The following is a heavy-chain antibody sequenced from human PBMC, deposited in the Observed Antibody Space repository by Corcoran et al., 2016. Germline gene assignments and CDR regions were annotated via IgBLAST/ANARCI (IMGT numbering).Heavy chain of an antibody. Sequence: QVQLVQSGAEVKKPGASVRVSCKASGYTFTNYDFNWVRQATGQGLEWIGWMSPKSGSAGYAQKFQGRVSMTRDTYISTAYMELSKLSSEDTAMYYCARDVYGDRYHWGQGTLVIVSS. J-gene: IGHJ4*02. D-gene: IGHD2-21*02. CDR2: MSPKSGSA. CDR1: GYTFTNYD. V-gene: IGHV1-8*01. CDR3: ARDVYGDRYH.